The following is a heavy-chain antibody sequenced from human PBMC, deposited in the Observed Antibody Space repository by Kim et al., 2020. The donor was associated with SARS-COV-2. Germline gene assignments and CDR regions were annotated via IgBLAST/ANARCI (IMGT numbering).Heavy chain of an antibody. Sequence: GGSLRLSCAASGFTFSSYGMHWVRQAPGKGLEWVAFISYDGSNKYYADSVKGRFTISRDNSKNTLYLQMNSLRAEDTAVYYCAKADQKIVVVMYYFDYWGQGTLVTVSS. CDR1: GFTFSSYG. J-gene: IGHJ4*02. CDR2: ISYDGSNK. D-gene: IGHD3-22*01. V-gene: IGHV3-30*18. CDR3: AKADQKIVVVMYYFDY.